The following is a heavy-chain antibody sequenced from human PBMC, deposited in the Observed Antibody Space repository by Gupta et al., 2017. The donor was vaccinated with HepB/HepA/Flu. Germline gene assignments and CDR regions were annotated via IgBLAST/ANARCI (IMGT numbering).Heavy chain of an antibody. CDR3: ARNHYDYVWGSYRHDAFDI. V-gene: IGHV3-33*01. Sequence: QVQLVESGGGVVQPGRSLRLSCAASGFTFSSYGMHWVRQAPGKGLEWVAVIWYDGSNKYYADSVKGRFTISRDNSKNTLYLQMNSLRAEDTAVYYCARNHYDYVWGSYRHDAFDIWGQGTMVTVSS. D-gene: IGHD3-16*02. CDR2: IWYDGSNK. J-gene: IGHJ3*02. CDR1: GFTFSSYG.